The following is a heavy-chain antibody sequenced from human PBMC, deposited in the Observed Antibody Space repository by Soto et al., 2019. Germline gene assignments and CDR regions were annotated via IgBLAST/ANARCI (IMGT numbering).Heavy chain of an antibody. J-gene: IGHJ6*02. CDR3: ARHTVTTYYYYGMDV. D-gene: IGHD4-17*01. Sequence: ASVKVSCKASGYTFTGYAMHWVRQAPGQRLEWMGGINPGNGKAKYSQKFQGRVSITRDKSASTAYMELSSLRSEDTAVYYCARHTVTTYYYYGMDVWGQGTTVTVSS. CDR2: INPGNGKA. V-gene: IGHV1-3*01. CDR1: GYTFTGYA.